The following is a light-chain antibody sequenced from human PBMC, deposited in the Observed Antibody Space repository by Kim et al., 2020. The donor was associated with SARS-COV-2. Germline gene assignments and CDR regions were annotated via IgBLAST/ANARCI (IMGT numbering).Light chain of an antibody. CDR1: RDIRND. J-gene: IGKJ2*01. V-gene: IGKV1-6*01. CDR3: LQDHDFPYI. Sequence: SASIGDRVSITCRASRDIRNDLGWYQQKPGETPKLLVYSATNLHTGVPSRFNGSGSGTDFTLTITSLHPEDFATYYCLQDHDFPYIFGQGTKLEIK. CDR2: SAT.